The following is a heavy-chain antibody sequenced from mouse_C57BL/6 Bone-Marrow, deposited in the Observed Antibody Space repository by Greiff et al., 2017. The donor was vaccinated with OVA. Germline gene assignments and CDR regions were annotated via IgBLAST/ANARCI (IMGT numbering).Heavy chain of an antibody. CDR2: IRSKSSNYAT. V-gene: IGHV10-3*01. CDR3: VRDRIYYGNPWFAY. CDR1: GFTFNTYA. Sequence: EVQVVESGGGLVQPKGSLKLSCAASGFTFNTYAMHWVRQAPGKGLEWVARIRSKSSNYATYYADSVKDRLTISRDDSQSMLYLQMNNLKTEDTAMYYCVRDRIYYGNPWFAYWGQGTLVTVSA. D-gene: IGHD2-1*01. J-gene: IGHJ3*01.